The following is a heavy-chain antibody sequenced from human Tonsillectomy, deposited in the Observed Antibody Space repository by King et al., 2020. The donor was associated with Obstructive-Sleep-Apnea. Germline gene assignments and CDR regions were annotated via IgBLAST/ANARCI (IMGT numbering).Heavy chain of an antibody. J-gene: IGHJ5*02. V-gene: IGHV1-2*04. D-gene: IGHD6-19*01. Sequence: QLVQSGAEVKRPGASVKVSCKASGYTFTGYYMHWVRQAPGQGLEWMGWVNLSTGGTNYAKKFQDWVTMTRDTSISTAYMEMSRLRSDDTAEYYCARGSNGWSYNWFDPWGQGTLVTVSS. CDR1: GYTFTGYY. CDR2: VNLSTGGT. CDR3: ARGSNGWSYNWFDP.